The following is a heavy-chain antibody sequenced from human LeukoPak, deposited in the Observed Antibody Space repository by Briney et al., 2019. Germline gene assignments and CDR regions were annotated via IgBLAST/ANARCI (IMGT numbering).Heavy chain of an antibody. CDR1: GGSISSGGYY. CDR2: IYYSGST. Sequence: ASQTLSLTCTVSGGSISSGGYYWSWIRQHPGKGLEWIGYIYYSGSTYYNPSLKSRVTISVDTSKNQFSLKLSSVTAADTAVYYCARALRDRIGYGSGSYPNWFDPWGQGTLVTVSS. CDR3: ARALRDRIGYGSGSYPNWFDP. D-gene: IGHD3-10*01. J-gene: IGHJ5*02. V-gene: IGHV4-31*03.